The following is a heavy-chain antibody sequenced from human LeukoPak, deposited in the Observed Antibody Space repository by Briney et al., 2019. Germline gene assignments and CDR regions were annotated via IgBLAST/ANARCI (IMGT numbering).Heavy chain of an antibody. D-gene: IGHD5-18*01. CDR1: GFTVSSNY. J-gene: IGHJ4*02. V-gene: IGHV3-53*01. CDR2: TYSGGST. Sequence: PGGSLRLSCAASGFTVSSNYMSWVRQAPGKGLEWVSVTYSGGSTYYADSVKGRFTISRDNSKNTLLLQMNSLRAEDTAVYYCATRRGGYSYGSGFDYWGQGTLVTVSS. CDR3: ATRRGGYSYGSGFDY.